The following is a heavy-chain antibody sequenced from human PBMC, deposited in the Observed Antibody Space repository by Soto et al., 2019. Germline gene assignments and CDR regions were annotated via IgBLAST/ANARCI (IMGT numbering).Heavy chain of an antibody. Sequence: GGSLRLSCITSGFAFSTYDMSWVRQAPGKELEWVSVITSSGDNTYYADSVRGRFTISRDNSKNTLYLQMSSLRAEDTALYYCTNGGKQSVAYWGQGTLVTVSS. V-gene: IGHV3-23*01. J-gene: IGHJ4*02. CDR1: GFAFSTYD. CDR3: TNGGKQSVAY. D-gene: IGHD3-16*01. CDR2: ITSSGDNT.